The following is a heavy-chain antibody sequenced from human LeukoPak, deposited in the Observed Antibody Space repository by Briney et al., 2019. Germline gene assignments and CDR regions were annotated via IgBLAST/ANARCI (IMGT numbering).Heavy chain of an antibody. V-gene: IGHV4-59*08. CDR1: GGSISSYY. Sequence: SETLSLTCTVSGGSISSYYWSWIRQPAGKGLGWIGYIYYSGSTNYNPSLKSRVTISVDTSKNQFSLKLSSVTAADTAVYYCARRGGGWGSDFDYWGQGTLVTVSS. D-gene: IGHD3-16*01. CDR2: IYYSGST. CDR3: ARRGGGWGSDFDY. J-gene: IGHJ4*02.